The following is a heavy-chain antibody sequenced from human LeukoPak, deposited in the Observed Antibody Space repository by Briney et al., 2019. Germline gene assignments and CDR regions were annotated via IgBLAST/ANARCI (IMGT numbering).Heavy chain of an antibody. CDR2: INPSGGST. J-gene: IGHJ6*04. Sequence: GASVKSSCKASGYTFTSYYMHWVRQAPGQGLERMGIINPSGGSTSYAQKFQGRVTMTRDTSTSTVYMELRSLRPEDTAVYYCARDQDSSSWYGRYYYYGMDGWVKATTVSVCS. V-gene: IGHV1-46*01. CDR1: GYTFTSYY. D-gene: IGHD6-13*01. CDR3: ARDQDSSSWYGRYYYYGMDG.